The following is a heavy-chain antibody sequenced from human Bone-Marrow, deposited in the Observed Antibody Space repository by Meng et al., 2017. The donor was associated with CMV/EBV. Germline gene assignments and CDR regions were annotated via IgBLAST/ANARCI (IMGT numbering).Heavy chain of an antibody. CDR3: ARRGYCSNSNCMRNAFDI. Sequence: ASVKVSCKTSGYTFASNGISWVRQAPGQGLEWMGWISPYNGNTNYEQNLQGRVTMTTDTSTSTAYMELRSLRSDDTAVYYCARRGYCSNSNCMRNAFDIWGQWKMVNV. J-gene: IGHJ3*02. CDR2: ISPYNGNT. CDR1: GYTFASNG. D-gene: IGHD2-2*01. V-gene: IGHV1-18*01.